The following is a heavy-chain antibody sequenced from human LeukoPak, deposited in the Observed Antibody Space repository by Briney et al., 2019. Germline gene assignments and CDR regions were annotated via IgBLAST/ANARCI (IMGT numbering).Heavy chain of an antibody. Sequence: PGGSLRLSCAASGFTFSSYAMSWVRQAPGKGLEWVSAISGSGGGTYYADSVKGRFTISRDNSKNTLYLQMNSLRAEDTAVYYCAKGGSYCGGDCYSDYWGQGTLVTVSS. CDR2: ISGSGGGT. CDR1: GFTFSSYA. CDR3: AKGGSYCGGDCYSDY. J-gene: IGHJ4*02. V-gene: IGHV3-23*01. D-gene: IGHD2-21*01.